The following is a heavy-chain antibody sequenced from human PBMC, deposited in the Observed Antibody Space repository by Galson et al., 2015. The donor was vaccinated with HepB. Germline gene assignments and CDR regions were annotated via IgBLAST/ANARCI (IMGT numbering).Heavy chain of an antibody. V-gene: IGHV3-21*06. J-gene: IGHJ4*02. CDR1: GFTFSSYN. CDR3: ASAKVGTTYFDY. CDR2: ISSSTSYM. Sequence: SLRLSCAASGFTFSSYNMNWVRQAPGKGLEWVSSISSSTSYMYYADSMKGRFTISRDNAKNSLYLQMNSLRAEDTAVYYCASAKVGTTYFDYWGQGTLVTVSS. D-gene: IGHD1-26*01.